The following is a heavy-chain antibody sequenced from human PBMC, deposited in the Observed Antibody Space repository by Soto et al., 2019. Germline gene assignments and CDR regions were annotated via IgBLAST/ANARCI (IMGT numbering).Heavy chain of an antibody. CDR2: ISSSSSYI. Sequence: PGGSLRLSCAASGFTFSSYAMSWVRQAAGKGLEWVSAISSSSSYIYYADSVKGRFTISRDNAKNSLYLQMNSLRAEDTAVYYCARSGPVVVVAATQLSFDPWGQGTLVTVSS. CDR3: ARSGPVVVVAATQLSFDP. CDR1: GFTFSSYA. J-gene: IGHJ5*02. D-gene: IGHD2-15*01. V-gene: IGHV3-21*01.